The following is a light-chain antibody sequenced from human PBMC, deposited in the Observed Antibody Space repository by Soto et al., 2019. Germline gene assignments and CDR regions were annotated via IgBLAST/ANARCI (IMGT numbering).Light chain of an antibody. CDR1: SGYNSYS. V-gene: IGLV4-69*01. CDR3: QTWATGFWV. CDR2: VNSDGSH. Sequence: QPVLTQSPSASASLGASVKLTCTLSSGYNSYSIAWHQQQPEKGPRYLMKVNSDGSHSRGDGIPDRFSGSSSGTERYLTISSLQSGDEADYYCQTWATGFWVFGGGTKLTVL. J-gene: IGLJ3*02.